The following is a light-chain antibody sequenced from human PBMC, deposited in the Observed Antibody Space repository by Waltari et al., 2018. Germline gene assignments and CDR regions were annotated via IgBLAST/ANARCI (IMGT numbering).Light chain of an antibody. V-gene: IGLV3-10*01. CDR1: TLPRKN. J-gene: IGLJ1*01. CDR3: YSTDSSSKGV. CDR2: EDN. Sequence: SYELTQPPSVSVSPGQTARIPCSGDTLPRKNAYWYQQKSGQAPVLVIFEDNKRPSGIPERFSGSISGTMATLTISGAQVEDEADYYCYSTDSSSKGVFGAGTKVTVL.